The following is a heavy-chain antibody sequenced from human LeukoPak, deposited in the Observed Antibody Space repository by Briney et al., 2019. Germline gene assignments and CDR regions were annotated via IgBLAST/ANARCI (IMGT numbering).Heavy chain of an antibody. CDR1: GYTFTGYY. J-gene: IGHJ3*02. CDR3: AGGTTHLGFGEGGNALDI. Sequence: GASVKVSCKAPGYTFTGYYMHWVRQAPGQGLEWMGWINPNSGGTNYAQKFQGRVTMTRDTSINTAYMELSRLTSDDTAVYYCAGGTTHLGFGEGGNALDIWGQGTMVTVSS. D-gene: IGHD3-10*01. CDR2: INPNSGGT. V-gene: IGHV1-2*02.